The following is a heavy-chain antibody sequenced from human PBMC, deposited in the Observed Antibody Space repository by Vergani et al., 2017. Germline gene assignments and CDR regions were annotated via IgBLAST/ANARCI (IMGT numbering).Heavy chain of an antibody. J-gene: IGHJ3*02. CDR1: GGTFSSYA. CDR3: ARDRGTVLPPADAFDM. D-gene: IGHD1-7*01. Sequence: QVQLVQSGAEVKKPGSSVKVSCKASGGTFSSYAISWVRQAPGQGLEWMGRIIPIFGTENYAQKFQGRVTITSDKSTSTAYMEMSSLRSEDTAVYYCARDRGTVLPPADAFDMWGQGSMVSVSS. CDR2: IIPIFGTE. V-gene: IGHV1-69*14.